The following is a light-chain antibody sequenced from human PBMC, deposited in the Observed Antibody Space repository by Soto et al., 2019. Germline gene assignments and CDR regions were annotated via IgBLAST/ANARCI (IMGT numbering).Light chain of an antibody. CDR1: QSVSSTY. Sequence: EIVLTQSPGTLSLSPGERATLSCRASQSVSSTYLAWYQQKPGQAPRLLIYGASSRATGIPDRFSGSGSETDFTLTISSLEPEDFAVYYCQQRSNWLTFGGGTKVDIK. CDR2: GAS. CDR3: QQRSNWLT. V-gene: IGKV3D-20*02. J-gene: IGKJ4*01.